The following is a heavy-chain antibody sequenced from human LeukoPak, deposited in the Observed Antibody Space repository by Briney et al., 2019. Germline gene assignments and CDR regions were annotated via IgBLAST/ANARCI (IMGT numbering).Heavy chain of an antibody. D-gene: IGHD1-26*01. CDR3: ARTAGATEA. J-gene: IGHJ4*02. CDR2: INHSGST. CDR1: GGSFSGYY. Sequence: PSETLSHTCAVYGGSFSGYYWSWIRQPPGKGLEWIGEINHSGSTNYNPSLKSRVTISVDTSKNQFSLKLSSVTAADTAVYYCARTAGATEAWGQGTLVTVSS. V-gene: IGHV4-34*01.